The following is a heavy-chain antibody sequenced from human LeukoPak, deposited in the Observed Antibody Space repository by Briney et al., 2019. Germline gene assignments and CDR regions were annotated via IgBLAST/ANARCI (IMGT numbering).Heavy chain of an antibody. D-gene: IGHD6-13*01. CDR3: ARDFFAATGAGTNFDY. V-gene: IGHV3-21*01. J-gene: IGHJ4*02. CDR1: GFTFSSYA. Sequence: GGSLRLSCAASGFTFSSYAMSWVRQAPGKGLEWVSSISSTSNYIYYPDSVKGRFTISRDNAKNSLYLQINSLRAEDTAVYYCARDFFAATGAGTNFDYWGQGTLVTVSS. CDR2: ISSTSNYI.